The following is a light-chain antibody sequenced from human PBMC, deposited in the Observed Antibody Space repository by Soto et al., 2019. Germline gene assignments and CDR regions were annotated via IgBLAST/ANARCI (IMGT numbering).Light chain of an antibody. J-gene: IGKJ4*01. Sequence: EIVLTQSPATLSLSPGGRATLSCRASQSVGSTLAWYQQLPGQAPRLLIYDTSNRATGIPARFSGSGSRTDFTLTITSLEPEDFAVYYCQQRSDWPLTFGGGTKVEIK. CDR1: QSVGST. CDR2: DTS. CDR3: QQRSDWPLT. V-gene: IGKV3-11*01.